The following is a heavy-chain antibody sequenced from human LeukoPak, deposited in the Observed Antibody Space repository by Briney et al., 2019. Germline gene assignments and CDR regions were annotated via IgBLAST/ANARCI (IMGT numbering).Heavy chain of an antibody. Sequence: EASVKVSCKASRYTFTGYYMHWVRQAPGQGLEWMGWINPNSGGTNYAQKFQGRVTMTRDTSISTAYMELSRLSSDDTAVYYCATDLGSSWIYWGQGTLVTVSS. J-gene: IGHJ4*01. V-gene: IGHV1-2*02. D-gene: IGHD6-13*01. CDR3: ATDLGSSWIY. CDR1: RYTFTGYY. CDR2: INPNSGGT.